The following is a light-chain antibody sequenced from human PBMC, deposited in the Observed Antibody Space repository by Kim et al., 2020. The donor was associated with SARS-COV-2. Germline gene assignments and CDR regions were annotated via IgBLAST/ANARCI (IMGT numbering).Light chain of an antibody. J-gene: IGKJ2*01. CDR1: QSVSSSY. V-gene: IGKV3-20*01. CDR3: QQYGSSPYT. Sequence: SPGERATLSCRASQSVSSSYLAWCQQKPGQAPRLLIYGASSRATGIPDRFSGSGSGTDFTLTISRLEPEDFAVYYCQQYGSSPYTFGQGTELEI. CDR2: GAS.